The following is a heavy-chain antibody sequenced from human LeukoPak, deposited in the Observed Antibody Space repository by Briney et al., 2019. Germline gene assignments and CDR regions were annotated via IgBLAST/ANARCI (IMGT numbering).Heavy chain of an antibody. CDR1: GYSISSGYY. CDR2: IYHRGST. V-gene: IGHV4-38-2*02. J-gene: IGHJ4*02. D-gene: IGHD1-20*01. CDR3: ARRHITGYLDY. Sequence: SETLSLTCTVSGYSISSGYYWGWIRQPPGKGLEWIGSIYHRGSTYYNPSLKSRVTISVDTSKNQFSLKLSSVTAADTAVYYCARRHITGYLDYWGQGTLVTVSS.